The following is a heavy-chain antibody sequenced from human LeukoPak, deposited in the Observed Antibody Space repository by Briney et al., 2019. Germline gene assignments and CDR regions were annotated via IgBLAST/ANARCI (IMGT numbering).Heavy chain of an antibody. CDR3: ARVRDDYSWSFDY. D-gene: IGHD5-24*01. J-gene: IGHJ4*02. V-gene: IGHV4-31*03. CDR1: GGSISSGGYY. Sequence: SETLSLTCTVSGGSISSGGYYWSWIRQHPGKGLEWIGYIYYSGSTYYNPSLKSRVTMSVDTSKNQFSLKLNSVTAADTAVHYCARVRDDYSWSFDYWGQGTLVTVSS. CDR2: IYYSGST.